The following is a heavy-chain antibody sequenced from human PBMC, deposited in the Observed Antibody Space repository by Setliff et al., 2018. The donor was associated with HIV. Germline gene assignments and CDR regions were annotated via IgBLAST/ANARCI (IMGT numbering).Heavy chain of an antibody. D-gene: IGHD2-15*01. CDR3: ARDRLYCSGGSCYPVGPNDVFDI. CDR2: IYTSGTT. CDR1: GGSISSGSYY. J-gene: IGHJ3*02. V-gene: IGHV4-61*09. Sequence: PSETLSLTCTVSGGSISSGSYYWSWIRQPAGKGLEWIGHIYTSGTTNFNPSLQSRVTISVDTSKNQFSLKLSSVTAADTAVYYCARDRLYCSGGSCYPVGPNDVFDIWGQGTMVTVSS.